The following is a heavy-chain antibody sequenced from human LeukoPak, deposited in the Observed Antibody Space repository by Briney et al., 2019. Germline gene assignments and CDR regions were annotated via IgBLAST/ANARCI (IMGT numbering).Heavy chain of an antibody. D-gene: IGHD1-1*01. CDR1: GFTFSTYW. CDR3: SSKSLRLELVDDAFDI. J-gene: IGHJ3*02. V-gene: IGHV3-23*01. CDR2: ISGSGGST. Sequence: GGSLRLSCAASGFTFSTYWMSWVRQAPGKGLEWVSAISGSGGSTYYADSVKGRFTISRDNSKNTLYLQMNSLRAEDTAVYYCSSKSLRLELVDDAFDIWGQGTMVTVSS.